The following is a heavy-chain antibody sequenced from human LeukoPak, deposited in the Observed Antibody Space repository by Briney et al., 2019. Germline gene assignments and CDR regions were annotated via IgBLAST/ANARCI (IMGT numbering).Heavy chain of an antibody. CDR1: GGSISSSSYY. D-gene: IGHD2-8*01. CDR3: ARDFNGVDAFDI. V-gene: IGHV4-39*07. CDR2: VYYSGSA. Sequence: PSETLSLTCTVSGGSISSSSYYWGWIRQPPGKGLEWIGSVYYSGSAYCNPSLKSRVTISVDTSKNQFSLKLSSVTAADTAVYYCARDFNGVDAFDIWGQGTMVTVSS. J-gene: IGHJ3*02.